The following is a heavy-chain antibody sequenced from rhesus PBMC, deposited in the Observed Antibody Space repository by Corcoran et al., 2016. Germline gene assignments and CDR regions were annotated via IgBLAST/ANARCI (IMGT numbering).Heavy chain of an antibody. CDR2: ISYDERKK. Sequence: EVQLVESGGGLVQPGGSLRLSCAASGFTFSSYGMHWVRKAPGKGLEWVEVISYDERKKYYAVSVKDRFTISRYNSKNMLYLQMNNLKLEDTAVYYCARDWGYEDDYGYYYYGLDSWGQGVVVTVSS. CDR1: GFTFSSYG. CDR3: ARDWGYEDDYGYYYYGLDS. J-gene: IGHJ6*01. D-gene: IGHD3-9*01. V-gene: IGHV3-54*02.